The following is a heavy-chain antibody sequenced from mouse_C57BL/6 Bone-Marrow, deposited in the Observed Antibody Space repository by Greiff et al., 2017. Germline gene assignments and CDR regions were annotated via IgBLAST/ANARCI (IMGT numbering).Heavy chain of an antibody. V-gene: IGHV1-64*01. D-gene: IGHD1-1*01. Sequence: QVQLQQPGAELVKPGASVKLSCKASGYTFTSYWMHWVKQRPGQGLEWIGMIHPNSGSTNYNEKFKSKATLTVDKSSSTAYMQRSSLTSEDSAVYYCARAPFYDGSSPYFDYWGQGTTLTVSS. CDR2: IHPNSGST. J-gene: IGHJ2*01. CDR1: GYTFTSYW. CDR3: ARAPFYDGSSPYFDY.